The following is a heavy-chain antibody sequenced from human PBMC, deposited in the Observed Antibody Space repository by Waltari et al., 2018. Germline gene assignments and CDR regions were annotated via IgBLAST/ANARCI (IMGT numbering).Heavy chain of an antibody. Sequence: EVQLLESGGGLVQPGGSLRLSCAASGFTFSSYAMSWVRQAPGKGREWVSAISGSGGSTYYASSLRGRFTITRDNSKNTLYVQMNSRRAEDTAVYYCAKKGYYYDSSGPYYFDYWGQGTLVTVSS. CDR3: AKKGYYYDSSGPYYFDY. J-gene: IGHJ4*02. D-gene: IGHD3-22*01. CDR2: ISGSGGST. CDR1: GFTFSSYA. V-gene: IGHV3-23*01.